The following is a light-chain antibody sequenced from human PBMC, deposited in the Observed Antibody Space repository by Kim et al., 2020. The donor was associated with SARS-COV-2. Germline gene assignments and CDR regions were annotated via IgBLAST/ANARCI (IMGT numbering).Light chain of an antibody. CDR3: LQHNSYPLS. Sequence: ASVGDRVTITCRASQDIRNELGWYQQKSGKAPKRLIYGTATLQSGVPSRFSRSGSGTEFTLTISSLQPEDFATYYCLQHNSYPLSFGPGTKVDIK. V-gene: IGKV1-17*01. J-gene: IGKJ3*01. CDR2: GTA. CDR1: QDIRNE.